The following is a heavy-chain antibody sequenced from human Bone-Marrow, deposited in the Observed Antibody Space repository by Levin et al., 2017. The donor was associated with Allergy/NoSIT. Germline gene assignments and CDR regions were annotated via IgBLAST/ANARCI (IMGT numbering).Heavy chain of an antibody. CDR3: AKNGGWYGAGYFDY. CDR1: GFTVSSNY. D-gene: IGHD6-19*01. J-gene: IGHJ4*02. Sequence: GGSLRLSCAASGFTVSSNYVSWVRQPPGKGLEWVSVIYSDGRTYYADSVKGRFTISRENSKNILYLQMNSLRAEDTAVYYCAKNGGWYGAGYFDYWGRGTLVTVSS. V-gene: IGHV3-66*02. CDR2: IYSDGRT.